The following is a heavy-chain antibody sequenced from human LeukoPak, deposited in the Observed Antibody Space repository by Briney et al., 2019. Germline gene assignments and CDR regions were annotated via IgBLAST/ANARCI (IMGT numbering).Heavy chain of an antibody. CDR3: ARDGDYYYDSSGSDY. D-gene: IGHD3-22*01. CDR2: IKHDGSEK. V-gene: IGHV3-7*01. CDR1: GFTFNSYL. J-gene: IGHJ4*02. Sequence: PGGSLRLSCAASGFTFNSYLMSWVRQAPGKGLEWVANIKHDGSEKYYVDSVKGRFTISRDNAKNSLYLQMNSLRAEDTAVYYCARDGDYYYDSSGSDYWGQGALVTVSS.